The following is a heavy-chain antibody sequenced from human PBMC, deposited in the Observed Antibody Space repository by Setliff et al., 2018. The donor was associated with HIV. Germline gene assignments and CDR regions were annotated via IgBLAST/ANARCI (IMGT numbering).Heavy chain of an antibody. CDR2: ITAYNGHT. D-gene: IGHD2-15*01. CDR3: ARTQLDCRSGGGSCYSY. V-gene: IGHV1-18*01. Sequence: VASVKVSCKASGGRFSSYGISWLRQAPGQGLEWMAWITAYNGHTLFAQKFQDRVTLTTDTSTTTVYMDVKNLRPDDTAVYFCARTQLDCRSGGGSCYSYWGQGTQVTVSS. CDR1: GGRFSSYG. J-gene: IGHJ4*02.